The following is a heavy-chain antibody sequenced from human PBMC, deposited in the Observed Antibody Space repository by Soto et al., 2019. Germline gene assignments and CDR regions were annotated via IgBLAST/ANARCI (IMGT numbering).Heavy chain of an antibody. Sequence: GGPLRLPCAASGFTFSNQWMTWFRQTPGKGLEWLAAIKQDGSQKIYLDSLKGRFTISRDNARNSLFLQMNSLGAEDTGVYYCGRYCGGSDCYPKFYYFYMDVWGKGTTVTVSS. D-gene: IGHD2-21*02. CDR2: IKQDGSQK. V-gene: IGHV3-7*01. J-gene: IGHJ6*03. CDR3: GRYCGGSDCYPKFYYFYMDV. CDR1: GFTFSNQW.